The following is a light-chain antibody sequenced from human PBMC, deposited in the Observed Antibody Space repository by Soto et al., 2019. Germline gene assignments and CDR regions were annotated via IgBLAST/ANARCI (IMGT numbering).Light chain of an antibody. CDR2: KDN. CDR1: VLTKKF. Sequence: SYELTQPSSVSVSPGQTARITCSGDVLTKKFARWFQQKPGQAPVLVIFKDNKRPSGIPERFSGSSSGTTVTLTISGARIDDEADYYCYSAADSNGVFGGGTKLTVL. CDR3: YSAADSNGV. V-gene: IGLV3-27*01. J-gene: IGLJ3*02.